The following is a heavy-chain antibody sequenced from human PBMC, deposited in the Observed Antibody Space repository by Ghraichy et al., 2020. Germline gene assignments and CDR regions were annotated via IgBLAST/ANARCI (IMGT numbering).Heavy chain of an antibody. CDR2: ISGSGGST. J-gene: IGHJ6*02. V-gene: IGHV3-23*01. D-gene: IGHD4-17*01. CDR3: AKDGLYGDYDYYYYGMDV. Sequence: GGSLRLSCAASGFTFSSYAMSWVRQAPGKGLEWVSAISGSGGSTYYADSVKGRFTISRDDSKNTLYLQMNSLRAEDTAVYYCAKDGLYGDYDYYYYGMDVWGQGTTVTVSS. CDR1: GFTFSSYA.